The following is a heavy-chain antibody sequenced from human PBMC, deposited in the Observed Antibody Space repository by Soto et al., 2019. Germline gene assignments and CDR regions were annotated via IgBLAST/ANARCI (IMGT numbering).Heavy chain of an antibody. CDR1: GYTFTGYD. Sequence: ASVKVSCKASGYTFTGYDINWVRQATGQGLEWMGWMNPNSGNTGYAQKFQGRVTMTRNTSISTAYMELSSLRSEDTAVYYCARHGLGLLGPAAMEYWFDPWGQGTLVTVSS. D-gene: IGHD2-2*01. J-gene: IGHJ5*02. V-gene: IGHV1-8*01. CDR3: ARHGLGLLGPAAMEYWFDP. CDR2: MNPNSGNT.